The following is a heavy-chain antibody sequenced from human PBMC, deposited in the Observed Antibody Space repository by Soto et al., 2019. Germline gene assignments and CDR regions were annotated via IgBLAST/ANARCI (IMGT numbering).Heavy chain of an antibody. Sequence: EVQLVESGGGLVQPGGSLRLSCAASGFTFSTYWLTWVRQAPGKGLEWVAHVKLDGREKYNVDSVKGRCTISRDNATNSLYLQMKRLRAEDAAVYYCARGGADTHGRLPGVYWGQGILVTVSS. D-gene: IGHD2-8*01. CDR3: ARGGADTHGRLPGVY. CDR1: GFTFSTYW. V-gene: IGHV3-7*05. CDR2: VKLDGREK. J-gene: IGHJ4*02.